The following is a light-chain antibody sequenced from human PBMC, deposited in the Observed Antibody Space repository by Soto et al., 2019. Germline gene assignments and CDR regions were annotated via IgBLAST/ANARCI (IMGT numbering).Light chain of an antibody. V-gene: IGKV3-20*01. CDR1: ETISRSY. J-gene: IGKJ2*01. CDR3: QQFVESPFT. CDR2: DAS. Sequence: EIVLTQSPGTMSLSPGQRATFSCRASETISRSYVAWYQQTPGRPPRLVIYDASSRATGIPDRFSGSGSGTDFSLTISRLEPEDFAVYYCQQFVESPFTFGQGTKLEIK.